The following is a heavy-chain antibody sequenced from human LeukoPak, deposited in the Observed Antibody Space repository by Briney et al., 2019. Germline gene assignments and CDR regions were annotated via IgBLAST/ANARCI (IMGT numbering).Heavy chain of an antibody. CDR2: ISSSSSYI. V-gene: IGHV3-21*01. D-gene: IGHD3-10*01. Sequence: GGSLRLSCAASGFTFSSYSMNWVRQAPGKGLEWVSSISSSSSYIYYADSVKGRFTISRDNAKNSLYLQMNSLRAEDTAVYYCTSGSSRRFAYWGQGTLVTVSS. CDR3: TSGSSRRFAY. CDR1: GFTFSSYS. J-gene: IGHJ4*02.